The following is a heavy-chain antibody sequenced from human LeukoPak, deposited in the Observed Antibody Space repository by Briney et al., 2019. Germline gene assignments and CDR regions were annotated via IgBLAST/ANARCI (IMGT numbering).Heavy chain of an antibody. D-gene: IGHD1-26*01. CDR2: IYSGGLT. Sequence: GGSLRLSCAASGFTVSSNYMSWVRQAPGKGLEWVSVIYSGGLTYYADSVKGRFTISRDKSKNTLYLQMNSLRAEDTAVYYCASALGAHYFGSWGQGTLVTVSS. J-gene: IGHJ4*02. V-gene: IGHV3-53*01. CDR1: GFTVSSNY. CDR3: ASALGAHYFGS.